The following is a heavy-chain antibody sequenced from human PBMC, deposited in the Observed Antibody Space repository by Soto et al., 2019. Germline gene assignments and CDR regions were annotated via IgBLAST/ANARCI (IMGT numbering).Heavy chain of an antibody. Sequence: SETLSLTCTVSGGSISSYYWSWIRQPPGTGLEWIGYIYYSGSTNYNPSLKSRVTISVDTSKNQFSLKLSSVTAADTAVYYCARVNGYYDFWSGYYTGLPGGMDVWGQGTTVTVSS. CDR3: ARVNGYYDFWSGYYTGLPGGMDV. D-gene: IGHD3-3*01. CDR2: IYYSGST. V-gene: IGHV4-59*01. CDR1: GGSISSYY. J-gene: IGHJ6*02.